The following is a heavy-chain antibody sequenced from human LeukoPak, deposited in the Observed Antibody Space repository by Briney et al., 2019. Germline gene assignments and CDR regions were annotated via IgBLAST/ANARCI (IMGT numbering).Heavy chain of an antibody. Sequence: PSETLSLTCAVYGGSFSGYYWSWIRQPPGKGLEWIGEINHSGSTNYNPSLKSRVTISVDTSKNQFSLKLSSVTAADTAVYYCARGEPYYDFWSGYYGLDPWGQGTLVTVSS. D-gene: IGHD3-3*01. V-gene: IGHV4-34*01. J-gene: IGHJ5*02. CDR2: INHSGST. CDR3: ARGEPYYDFWSGYYGLDP. CDR1: GGSFSGYY.